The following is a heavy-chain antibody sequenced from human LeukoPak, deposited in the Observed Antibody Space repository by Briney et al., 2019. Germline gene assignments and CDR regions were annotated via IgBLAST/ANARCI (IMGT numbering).Heavy chain of an antibody. J-gene: IGHJ4*02. CDR1: RLTFSDYY. CDR3: ATVKTWLDFDY. Sequence: GGSLRLSCAATRLTFSDYYMSWIRQAPGKGLEWVAYISSSGSTIYYADSVKGRFTISRHNAKNSLYLQMNSLRAEDTAVYYCATVKTWLDFDYWGQGTLVTVSS. CDR2: ISSSGSTI. V-gene: IGHV3-11*04. D-gene: IGHD3-9*01.